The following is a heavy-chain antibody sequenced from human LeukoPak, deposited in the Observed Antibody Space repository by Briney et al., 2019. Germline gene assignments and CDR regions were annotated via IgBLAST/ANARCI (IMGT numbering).Heavy chain of an antibody. CDR1: GFTFNNYS. CDR3: ARGGAVAGSTADY. Sequence: GGSLRLSCAASGFTFNNYSMSWVRQSPGKGLEWVSSISTGGRNIYYADSVKGRSTISRDNANDSLFLQLNSLRAEDTAIYYCARGGAVAGSTADYWGQGTLVIVSS. V-gene: IGHV3-21*01. D-gene: IGHD6-13*01. CDR2: ISTGGRNI. J-gene: IGHJ4*02.